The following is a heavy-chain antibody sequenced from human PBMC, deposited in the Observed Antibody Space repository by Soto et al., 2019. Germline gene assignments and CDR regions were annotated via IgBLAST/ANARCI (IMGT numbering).Heavy chain of an antibody. Sequence: GGSLRISFAASGFTFGSYMMNWVRQAPGRGLEWVSSISNSGSYKYSADSVKGRLTISRDNAKNSLYLQMNSLRAEDIAAYYCARCEYGMDVWGQGTTVTVSS. CDR1: GFTFGSYM. J-gene: IGHJ6*02. V-gene: IGHV3-21*03. CDR3: ARCEYGMDV. CDR2: ISNSGSYK.